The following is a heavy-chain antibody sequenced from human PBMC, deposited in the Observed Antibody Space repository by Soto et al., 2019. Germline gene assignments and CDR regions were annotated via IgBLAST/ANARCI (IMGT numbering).Heavy chain of an antibody. CDR3: ARRVQVWLPDYYGMDV. D-gene: IGHD5-18*01. J-gene: IGHJ6*02. CDR2: ISTINGNT. Sequence: QAQLVQSGAEVKKPGASVNVSCKASGYDYVTYAITWVRQRPGQGLEWMGWISTINGNTNYAQNFQGRVTMTTDTSTRIVPLERRSLRSDDTAVFYCARRVQVWLPDYYGMDVWGQGTTVTVSS. CDR1: GYDYVTYA. V-gene: IGHV1-18*01.